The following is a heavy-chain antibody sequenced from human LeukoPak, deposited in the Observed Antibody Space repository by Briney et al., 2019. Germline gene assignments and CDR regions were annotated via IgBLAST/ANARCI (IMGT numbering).Heavy chain of an antibody. Sequence: PGGSLRLSCAASGFTFSDPYMDWVRQAPGKGLEWVSVIYSGGSTYYADSVKGRFTISRDNSKNTLYLQMNSLRAEDTAVYYCARSMTLDYWGQGTLVTVSS. CDR3: ARSMTLDY. V-gene: IGHV3-66*01. D-gene: IGHD2/OR15-2a*01. J-gene: IGHJ4*02. CDR2: IYSGGST. CDR1: GFTFSDPY.